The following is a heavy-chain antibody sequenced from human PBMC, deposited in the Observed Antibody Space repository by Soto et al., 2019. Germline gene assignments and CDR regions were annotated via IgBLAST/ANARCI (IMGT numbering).Heavy chain of an antibody. CDR2: IYNIGST. V-gene: IGHV4-4*09. D-gene: IGHD4-17*01. Sequence: PSETLSLTCTVDSISTYYWNWIRHSPGKGLEWIGYIYNIGSTNYNRSLRSRVTISIDTSKNQFSLKLSSVTAADTAVYYCARASTTVTTLDYWGQGTLVTASS. J-gene: IGHJ4*02. CDR3: ARASTTVTTLDY. CDR1: DSISTYY.